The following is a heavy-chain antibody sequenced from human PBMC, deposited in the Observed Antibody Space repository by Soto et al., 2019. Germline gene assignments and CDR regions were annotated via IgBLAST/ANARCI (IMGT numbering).Heavy chain of an antibody. Sequence: QVQLVQSGAEVKKPGASVKVSCKASGYTFTGYYMHWVRQAPGQGLEWMGWINPNSGGTNYAQKFLGRVTVTRDTSISTAYMELSRLRSDDTAVYYCARDHNYYDSSGYYLSYWGQGTLVTVSS. CDR3: ARDHNYYDSSGYYLSY. J-gene: IGHJ4*02. D-gene: IGHD3-22*01. CDR2: INPNSGGT. V-gene: IGHV1-2*02. CDR1: GYTFTGYY.